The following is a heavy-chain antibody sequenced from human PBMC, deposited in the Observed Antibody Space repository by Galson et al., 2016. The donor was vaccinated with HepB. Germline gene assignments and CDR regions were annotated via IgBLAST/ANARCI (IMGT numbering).Heavy chain of an antibody. J-gene: IGHJ4*02. Sequence: SLRLSCAASGFTFSTYSMNWVRQAPGKGLEWVSYISSSGRIYYADSVKGRFIISIDNARNSLYLQMNSLRDEDTAVYYCARDSGWSFEYWGQGTLVTVSS. D-gene: IGHD6-19*01. CDR2: ISSSGRI. V-gene: IGHV3-48*02. CDR1: GFTFSTYS. CDR3: ARDSGWSFEY.